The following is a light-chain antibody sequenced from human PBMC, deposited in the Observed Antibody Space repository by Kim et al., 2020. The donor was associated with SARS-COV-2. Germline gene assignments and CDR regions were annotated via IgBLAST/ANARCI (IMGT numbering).Light chain of an antibody. Sequence: SYELTQPPSVSVSPGQTASITCSGDKLGDKYACWYQQKPGQSPVLVIYQDSKRPSGIPERFSGSNSGNTATLTISGTQAMDEADYYCQAWDSRSWVFGGGTKLTVL. CDR2: QDS. V-gene: IGLV3-1*01. CDR1: KLGDKY. J-gene: IGLJ3*02. CDR3: QAWDSRSWV.